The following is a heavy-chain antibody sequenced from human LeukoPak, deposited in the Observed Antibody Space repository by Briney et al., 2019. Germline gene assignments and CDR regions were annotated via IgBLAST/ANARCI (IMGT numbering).Heavy chain of an antibody. CDR3: ARDLGYCSSTSCPGWFDP. D-gene: IGHD2-2*01. CDR1: GYTFTGYY. Sequence: GASVKVSCKASGYTFTGYYMHWVRQAPGQGLEWMGWINPNSGGTNYAQKFQGRVTMTRDTSTSTAYMELSRLRSDDTAVYYCARDLGYCSSTSCPGWFDPWGQGTLVTVSS. V-gene: IGHV1-2*02. J-gene: IGHJ5*02. CDR2: INPNSGGT.